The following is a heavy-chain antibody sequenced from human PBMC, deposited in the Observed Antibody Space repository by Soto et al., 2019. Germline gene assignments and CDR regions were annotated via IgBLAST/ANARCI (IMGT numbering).Heavy chain of an antibody. D-gene: IGHD3-3*01. V-gene: IGHV3-48*04. J-gene: IGHJ6*02. CDR1: GFTFSSYS. CDR3: ARGGNPTYYDFWSGYYYYYYGMDV. Sequence: GGSLRLSCAASGFTFSSYSMNWVRQAPGKGLEWVSYISSSSSTIYYADSVKGRFTISRDNAKNSLYLQMNSLRAEDTAVYYCARGGNPTYYDFWSGYYYYYYGMDVWGQGTTVTVSS. CDR2: ISSSSSTI.